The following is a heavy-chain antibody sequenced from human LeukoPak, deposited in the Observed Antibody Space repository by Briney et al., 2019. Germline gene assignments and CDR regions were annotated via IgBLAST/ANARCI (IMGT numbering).Heavy chain of an antibody. V-gene: IGHV1-18*01. CDR3: ARDQRGYGDSSGASKWIDP. CDR1: GYTFTSYG. Sequence: ASVKVFCKASGYTFTSYGINWVRQAPGQGLEWMGWNNPYNGNTKYAEKIQRRVTITTDTSTSTAYMELRSLSSDDTAVYYCARDQRGYGDSSGASKWIDPWGQGTLVTVSS. CDR2: NNPYNGNT. D-gene: IGHD4-17*01. J-gene: IGHJ5*02.